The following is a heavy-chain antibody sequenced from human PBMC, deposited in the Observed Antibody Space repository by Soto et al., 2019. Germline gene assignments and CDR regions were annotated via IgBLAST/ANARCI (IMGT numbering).Heavy chain of an antibody. CDR3: AGDYAHDCSGGNCYFSF. D-gene: IGHD2-15*01. V-gene: IGHV1-69*01. Sequence: QVQLVQSGAEVKKPGSSVKVSCKASGGTFSIYTINWVRQAPGQGLEWMGGINPTFGTANYAQKFQGRVTITAEESTSKAQMELSSLGSDETAVYYCAGDYAHDCSGGNCYFSFWGKGTLVTVSP. CDR2: INPTFGTA. CDR1: GGTFSIYT. J-gene: IGHJ4*02.